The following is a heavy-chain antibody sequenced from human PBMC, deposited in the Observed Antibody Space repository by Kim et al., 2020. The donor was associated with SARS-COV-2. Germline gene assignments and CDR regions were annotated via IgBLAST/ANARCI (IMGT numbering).Heavy chain of an antibody. Sequence: ADSVKGRVTISRDNAKNSLYLQMNSLRAEDTAVYYCALARDYYDGDAFDIWGQGTMVTVSS. CDR3: ALARDYYDGDAFDI. V-gene: IGHV3-21*01. J-gene: IGHJ3*02. D-gene: IGHD3-22*01.